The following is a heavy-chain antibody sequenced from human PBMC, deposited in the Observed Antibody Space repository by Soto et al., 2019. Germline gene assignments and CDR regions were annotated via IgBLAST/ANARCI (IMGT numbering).Heavy chain of an antibody. Sequence: SETLSLTCTVSGGSIYRSGYYWGWIRQPPGRGLEWIGNIDYNGVTYSNPSLKSRVTISRDTSKNQFSLKLTSVTAADTALYYCGKVLVGATGHTDSDSWGPGKMVTVYS. CDR3: GKVLVGATGHTDSDS. J-gene: IGHJ4*02. V-gene: IGHV4-39*01. D-gene: IGHD2-15*01. CDR1: GGSIYRSGYY. CDR2: IDYNGVT.